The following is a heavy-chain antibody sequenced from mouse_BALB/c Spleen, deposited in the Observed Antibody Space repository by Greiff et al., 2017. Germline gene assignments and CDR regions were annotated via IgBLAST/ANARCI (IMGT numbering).Heavy chain of an antibody. CDR3: ARSMITTAY. CDR2: INPSSGYT. CDR1: GYTFTSYT. Sequence: VQLQQSAAELARPGASVKMSCKASGYTFTSYTMHWVKQRPGQGLEWIGYINPSSGYTEYNQKFKDKTTLTADKSSSTAYMQLSSLTSEDSAVYYCARSMITTAYWGQGTLVTVSA. D-gene: IGHD2-4*01. V-gene: IGHV1-4*02. J-gene: IGHJ3*01.